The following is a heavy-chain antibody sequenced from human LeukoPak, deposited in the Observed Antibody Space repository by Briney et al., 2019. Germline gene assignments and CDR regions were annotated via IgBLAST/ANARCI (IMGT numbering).Heavy chain of an antibody. CDR3: ARQGHLTGDY. D-gene: IGHD3-9*01. Sequence: GESLNFSCKGSGYSFTSYWNGGVRQMPGKGLEWMGIISPGDAANRYKTFFQGQVTISADKSISTAYLQWSSLKASDTAMYYCARQGHLTGDYWGQGTLVTVSS. J-gene: IGHJ4*02. CDR1: GYSFTSYW. V-gene: IGHV5-51*01. CDR2: ISPGDAAN.